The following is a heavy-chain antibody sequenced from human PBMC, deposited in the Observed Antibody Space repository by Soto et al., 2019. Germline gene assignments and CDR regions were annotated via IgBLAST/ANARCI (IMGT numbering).Heavy chain of an antibody. CDR2: IYYSGST. Sequence: QVQLQESGPGLVKPSQTLSLTCTVSGGSISSGGYYWSWIRQHPGKGLEWIGYIYYSGSTYYNPSLKSRVTISVDTSKNQFSLKLSSVTAADTAVYYCARGYYDILTGYYPADYWGQGTLVTVSS. D-gene: IGHD3-9*01. CDR1: GGSISSGGYY. J-gene: IGHJ4*02. CDR3: ARGYYDILTGYYPADY. V-gene: IGHV4-31*03.